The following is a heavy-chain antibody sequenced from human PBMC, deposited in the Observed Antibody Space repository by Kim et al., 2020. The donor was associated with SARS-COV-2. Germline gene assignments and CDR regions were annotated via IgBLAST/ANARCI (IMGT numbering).Heavy chain of an antibody. J-gene: IGHJ4*01. CDR2: INHSGST. CDR1: GGSFSGYY. CDR3: ARGIRFGAAGPSGLVDY. D-gene: IGHD3-16*01. Sequence: SETLSLTCAVYGGSFSGYYWSWIRQPPGKGLEWIGEINHSGSTNYNPSLKSRVTISVDTSKNQFSLKLSSVTAADTAVYYCARGIRFGAAGPSGLVDYWG. V-gene: IGHV4-34*01.